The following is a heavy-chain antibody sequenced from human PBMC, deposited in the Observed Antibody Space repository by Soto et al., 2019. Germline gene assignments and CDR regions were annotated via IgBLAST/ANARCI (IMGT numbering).Heavy chain of an antibody. V-gene: IGHV1-18*01. Sequence: QVNLVQSGAEVRKPGASVKVSCKGSGYTFTSYGIAWVRQAPGQGLEWMGWISAHNDNTNYAQKVQGRVTVTRDTSTSTAYMELRNLRSVDTAVYYCARGRYGDYWGQGALVTVSS. CDR1: GYTFTSYG. D-gene: IGHD1-1*01. CDR3: ARGRYGDY. CDR2: ISAHNDNT. J-gene: IGHJ4*02.